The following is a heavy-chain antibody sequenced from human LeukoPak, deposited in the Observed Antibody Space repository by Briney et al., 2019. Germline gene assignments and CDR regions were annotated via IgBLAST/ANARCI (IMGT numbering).Heavy chain of an antibody. V-gene: IGHV4-39*07. CDR2: IYHSGST. CDR3: ARKTGGFDY. Sequence: PSETLSLTCTVSGGSIRSSSYSWGWIRQPPGKGLEWIGNIYHSGSTYYNPSLKSRVTISVDTSKNQFSLKVNSVTAADTAVYYCARKTGGFDYWGQGTLVTVFS. D-gene: IGHD2-8*02. CDR1: GGSIRSSSYS. J-gene: IGHJ4*02.